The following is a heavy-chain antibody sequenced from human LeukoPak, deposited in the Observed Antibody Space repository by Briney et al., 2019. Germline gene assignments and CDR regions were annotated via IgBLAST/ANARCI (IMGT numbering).Heavy chain of an antibody. Sequence: GGSLRLSCAASGFTFSSYWMSWVRQAPGKGLEWVANIKQDGSEKYYVDSVKGRFTISRDNAKNSLYLQMNSLRAEDTAVYYCARDRRDFWSGLFLDWGQGTLVTVSS. CDR1: GFTFSSYW. CDR2: IKQDGSEK. D-gene: IGHD3-3*01. V-gene: IGHV3-7*01. J-gene: IGHJ4*02. CDR3: ARDRRDFWSGLFLD.